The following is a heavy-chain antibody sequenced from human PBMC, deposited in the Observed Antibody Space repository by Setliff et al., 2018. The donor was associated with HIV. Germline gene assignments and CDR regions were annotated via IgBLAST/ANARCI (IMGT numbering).Heavy chain of an antibody. D-gene: IGHD6-25*01. J-gene: IGHJ4*02. V-gene: IGHV1-8*01. CDR3: ARFSYGSVWPETDY. CDR2: MNPNSGNT. CDR1: GYTFSNYD. Sequence: ASVKVSCKASGYTFSNYDINWVRQATGQGLEWMGWMNPNSGNTGYAQKFQGRATMTRNTSISTAYMELSSLRSEDTAMYYCARFSYGSVWPETDYWGQGTLVTVPQ.